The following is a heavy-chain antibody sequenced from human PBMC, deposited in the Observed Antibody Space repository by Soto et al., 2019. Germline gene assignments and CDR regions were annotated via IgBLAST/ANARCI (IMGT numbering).Heavy chain of an antibody. Sequence: PGGSLRLSCEATGFNFKNYGMHWVRQAPGKGLQWVAVIWHDGSKEYYTDSVKGRFTISRDNPKNTLSLLLNSLTSEDTAVYYCARDRISFCSSTSCPLVYYGLDVWGQGTTVT. J-gene: IGHJ6*02. CDR2: IWHDGSKE. CDR3: ARDRISFCSSTSCPLVYYGLDV. CDR1: GFNFKNYG. V-gene: IGHV3-33*01. D-gene: IGHD2-2*01.